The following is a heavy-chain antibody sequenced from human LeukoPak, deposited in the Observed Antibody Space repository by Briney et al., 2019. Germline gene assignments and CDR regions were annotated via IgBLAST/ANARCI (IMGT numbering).Heavy chain of an antibody. J-gene: IGHJ4*02. CDR3: ARVIAVADTAHFFDY. Sequence: SVNVPRQASGYAFTNYGLFWVRLAPGQGLEWMGWISPNNGNTNYAQKLQGRVTMATDTSTSTAYMELRSLTSDDTAVYYCARVIAVADTAHFFDYWGQGTLVTVSS. CDR2: ISPNNGNT. V-gene: IGHV1-18*01. D-gene: IGHD6-19*01. CDR1: GYAFTNYG.